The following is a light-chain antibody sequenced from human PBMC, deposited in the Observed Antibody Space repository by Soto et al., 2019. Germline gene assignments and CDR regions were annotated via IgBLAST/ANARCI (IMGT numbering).Light chain of an antibody. J-gene: IGLJ2*01. CDR1: SSDVGGYDY. V-gene: IGLV2-14*01. Sequence: HSALTQPASVSGSPGQSITISCTGTSSDVGGYDYVSWYQQHPGKAPKLLIFDVSKRPSGVSYRFSGSKSGNTASLTISGLQAEDEADYYCSSYAISITLVFGGGTKLTVL. CDR3: SSYAISITLV. CDR2: DVS.